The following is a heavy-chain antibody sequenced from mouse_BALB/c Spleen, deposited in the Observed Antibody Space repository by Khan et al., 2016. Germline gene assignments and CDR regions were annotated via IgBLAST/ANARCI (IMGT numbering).Heavy chain of an antibody. CDR3: IRYEAALSVFTY. J-gene: IGHJ3*01. CDR2: INYSGNT. D-gene: IGHD6-1*01. Sequence: EVQLQESGPSLVKPSQTLSLTCSVTGDSITSGYWNWIRKFPGNKVEYMGYINYSGNTFYNPSLESRISITRDTSKNQYYLQLNSVTSEDTATFYCIRYEAALSVFTYWGQGTLVTVSA. V-gene: IGHV3-8*02. CDR1: GDSITSGY.